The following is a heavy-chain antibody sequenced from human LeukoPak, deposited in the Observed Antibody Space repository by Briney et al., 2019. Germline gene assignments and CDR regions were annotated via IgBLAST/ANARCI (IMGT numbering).Heavy chain of an antibody. Sequence: ASVKVSCKASGYTFTGYYMHWVRQAPGQGLEWMGWINPNSGGTNYAQKFQGWVTMTRDTFISTAYMELNNVRSEDTAVYYCVRGPPNWGFDYWGQGTLVTVSS. CDR2: INPNSGGT. CDR1: GYTFTGYY. J-gene: IGHJ4*02. CDR3: VRGPPNWGFDY. D-gene: IGHD7-27*01. V-gene: IGHV1-2*04.